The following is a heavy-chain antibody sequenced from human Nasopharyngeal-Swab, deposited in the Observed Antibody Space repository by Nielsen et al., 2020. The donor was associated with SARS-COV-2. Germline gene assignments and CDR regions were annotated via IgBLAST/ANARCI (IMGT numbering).Heavy chain of an antibody. Sequence: ASVKGSCKVFGYTPPELYMHWVGQGPGQGLEWMGWISAYNGNTNYAQKLQGRVTMTTDTSTSTAYMELRSLRSDDTAVYYCARDAGYNWTRHGMDVWGQGTTVTVSS. V-gene: IGHV1-18*01. CDR1: GYTPPELY. CDR2: ISAYNGNT. D-gene: IGHD1-1*01. J-gene: IGHJ6*02. CDR3: ARDAGYNWTRHGMDV.